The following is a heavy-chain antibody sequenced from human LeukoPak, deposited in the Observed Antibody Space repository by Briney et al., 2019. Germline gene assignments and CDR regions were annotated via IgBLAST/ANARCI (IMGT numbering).Heavy chain of an antibody. CDR2: IYYSGST. Sequence: SETLSLTCTVSGGSISSSSYYWGWIRQPPGKGLEWIGSIYYSGSTYYNPSLKSRVTISVDTSKNQFSLRLSSVTAADTAVYYCARDPYGPKNWFDPWGQGTLVTVSS. D-gene: IGHD4-17*01. CDR3: ARDPYGPKNWFDP. CDR1: GGSISSSSYY. J-gene: IGHJ5*02. V-gene: IGHV4-39*07.